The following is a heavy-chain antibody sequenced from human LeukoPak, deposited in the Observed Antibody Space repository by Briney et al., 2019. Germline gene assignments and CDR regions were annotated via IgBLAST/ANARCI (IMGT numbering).Heavy chain of an antibody. CDR3: AKVTTIHYYDSSGYINHGRDY. D-gene: IGHD3-22*01. CDR1: GFTFSSYS. CDR2: ISSSSSYI. J-gene: IGHJ4*02. Sequence: PGGSLRLSCAASGFTFSSYSMNWVRQAPGKGLEWVSSISSSSSYIYYADSVKGRFTISRDNSKNTLYLQMNSLRAEDTAVYYCAKVTTIHYYDSSGYINHGRDYWGQGTLVTVSS. V-gene: IGHV3-21*01.